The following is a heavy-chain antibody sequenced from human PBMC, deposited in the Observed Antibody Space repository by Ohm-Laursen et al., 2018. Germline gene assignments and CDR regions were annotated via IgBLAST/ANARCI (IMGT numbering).Heavy chain of an antibody. CDR2: IYYSGST. D-gene: IGHD3-16*02. Sequence: TLSLTCTVSGGSISSSSYYWGWIRQPPGKGLEWIGSIYYSGSTYYNPSLKSRVTISVDTSKNQFSLKLSSVTAADTAVYYCARSSGNDYVWGSYRYYFDYWGQGTLVTVSS. CDR3: ARSSGNDYVWGSYRYYFDY. CDR1: GGSISSSSYY. J-gene: IGHJ4*02. V-gene: IGHV4-39*01.